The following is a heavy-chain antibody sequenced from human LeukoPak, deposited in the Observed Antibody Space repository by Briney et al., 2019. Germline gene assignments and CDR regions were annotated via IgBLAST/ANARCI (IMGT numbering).Heavy chain of an antibody. CDR3: ARGPPPTVLTTFGWFDP. V-gene: IGHV7-4-1*02. CDR2: INTNTGNP. CDR1: GYTLTSYA. J-gene: IGHJ5*02. D-gene: IGHD4-11*01. Sequence: ASVKVSCKASGYTLTSYAMNWVRQAPGQGLEWMGWINTNTGNPTYAQGFTGRFVFSLDTSVSTAYLQISGLKAEDTAVYYCARGPPPTVLTTFGWFDPWGQGTLVTVSS.